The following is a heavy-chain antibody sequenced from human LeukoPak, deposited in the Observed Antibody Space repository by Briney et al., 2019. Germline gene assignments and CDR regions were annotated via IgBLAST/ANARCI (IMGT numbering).Heavy chain of an antibody. Sequence: GGSLRLSCAASGFTFSSYWMHWVRQAPGKELVWVSHINSDGSSTSYADSVKGRFTISRDNAKNTLYLQMNSLRAEDTAVYYCARAKPYSSSSLDYWGQGTLVTVSS. J-gene: IGHJ4*02. V-gene: IGHV3-74*01. CDR3: ARAKPYSSSSLDY. D-gene: IGHD6-6*01. CDR1: GFTFSSYW. CDR2: INSDGSST.